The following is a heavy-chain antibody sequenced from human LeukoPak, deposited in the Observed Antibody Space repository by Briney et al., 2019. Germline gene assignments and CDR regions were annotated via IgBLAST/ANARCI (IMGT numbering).Heavy chain of an antibody. CDR3: ARFRTWGDKAFDY. CDR1: GFTFSGHW. V-gene: IGHV3-7*01. Sequence: QPGGSLRLSYTAVGFTFSGHWMSWVRQAPGKGLEWVANIKQGGGQIYYLDSVKGRFTVSRDNAKNSLYLQMNSLRAEDTAVYYCARFRTWGDKAFDYWGQGTLVTVSS. CDR2: IKQGGGQI. D-gene: IGHD2-21*02. J-gene: IGHJ4*02.